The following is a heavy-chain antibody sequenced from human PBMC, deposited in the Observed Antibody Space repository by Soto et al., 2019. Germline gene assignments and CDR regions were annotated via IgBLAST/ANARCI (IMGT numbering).Heavy chain of an antibody. D-gene: IGHD6-19*01. CDR1: GFTFSGSA. V-gene: IGHV3-73*01. Sequence: GALILSCAASGFTFSGSAMHWVRQASGKGLEWVGRIRSKANSYATAYAASVKGRFTISRDDSKNTAYLQMNSLKTEDTAVYYFTTQGQWPPDDAFDIWGQGTIVTVSS. CDR2: IRSKANSYAT. CDR3: TTQGQWPPDDAFDI. J-gene: IGHJ3*02.